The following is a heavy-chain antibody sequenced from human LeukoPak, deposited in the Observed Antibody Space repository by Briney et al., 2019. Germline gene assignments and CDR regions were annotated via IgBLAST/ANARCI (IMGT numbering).Heavy chain of an antibody. J-gene: IGHJ4*02. CDR2: IGGSGTRT. D-gene: IGHD2-2*01. CDR1: GFTFTTYG. V-gene: IGHV3-23*01. CDR3: ARVYQLLAFDY. Sequence: PGGSLRLSCSASGFTFTTYGMNWVRQAPGKELEWVSGIGGSGTRTYYADSVKGRFTISRDNSKNTLYLQMNSLRAEDTAVYYCARVYQLLAFDYWGQGTLVTVSS.